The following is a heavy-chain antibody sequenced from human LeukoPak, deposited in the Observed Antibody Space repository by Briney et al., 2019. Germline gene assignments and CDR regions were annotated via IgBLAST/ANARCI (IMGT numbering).Heavy chain of an antibody. V-gene: IGHV3-43D*03. CDR2: IGCDVGSI. Sequence: GGSLRLSCAASGFTFDDYVMHWVRQVPGKGLGWISLIGCDVGSIDYADSVKGRFTISRDTTKSSLYLQMNSLRVEDTALYYCAAASYVDTDFDYWGQGTLVTVSS. CDR1: GFTFDDYV. CDR3: AAASYVDTDFDY. D-gene: IGHD5-18*01. J-gene: IGHJ4*02.